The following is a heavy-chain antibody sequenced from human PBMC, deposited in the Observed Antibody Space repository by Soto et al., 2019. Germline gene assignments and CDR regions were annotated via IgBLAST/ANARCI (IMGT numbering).Heavy chain of an antibody. CDR1: GGSISSGDYY. Sequence: SETLSLTCTVSGGSISSGDYYWSWIRQPPGKGLEWIGEIYHSGSTYYNPSLKSRVTISVDKSKNQFSLKLSSVTAADTAVYYCARDLAPRGAFDIWGQGTMVTVSS. D-gene: IGHD1-26*01. CDR3: ARDLAPRGAFDI. CDR2: IYHSGST. J-gene: IGHJ3*02. V-gene: IGHV4-39*07.